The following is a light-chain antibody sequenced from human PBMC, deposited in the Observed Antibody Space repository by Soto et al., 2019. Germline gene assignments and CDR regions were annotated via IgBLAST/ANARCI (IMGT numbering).Light chain of an antibody. CDR3: QQYGSSPWT. Sequence: EIVLTQSPGTLSLSPGERATLSCRASQSVSSSYLAWYQQKPGQAPRPLIYGASSRAIGIPDRFRGSGSGTDFTLTIRRLEPEDFAVYYCQQYGSSPWTFGQGTKVEIK. V-gene: IGKV3-20*01. CDR2: GAS. J-gene: IGKJ1*01. CDR1: QSVSSSY.